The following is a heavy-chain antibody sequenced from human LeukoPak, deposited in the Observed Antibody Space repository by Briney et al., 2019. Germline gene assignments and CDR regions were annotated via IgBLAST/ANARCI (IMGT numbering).Heavy chain of an antibody. CDR1: GYSFTSYW. Sequence: GESLKISCKGSGYSFTSYWIGWVRQMPGKGLEWMGIIYPGDSDTRYSPSFQGQVTISADKSISTAYLQWSSLKASDTAMHYCARQISACSSTSCHFPFDYWGQGTLVTVSS. V-gene: IGHV5-51*01. CDR3: ARQISACSSTSCHFPFDY. D-gene: IGHD2-2*01. J-gene: IGHJ4*02. CDR2: IYPGDSDT.